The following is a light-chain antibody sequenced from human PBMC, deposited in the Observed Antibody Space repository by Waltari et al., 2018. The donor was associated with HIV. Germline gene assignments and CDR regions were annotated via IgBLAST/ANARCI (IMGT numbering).Light chain of an antibody. CDR2: NNN. V-gene: IGLV1-44*01. J-gene: IGLJ2*01. Sequence: QSVLTQPHSASGTPGQRVTISCSGSSSNIGRNTVSWYRQLPGTAPKLLMYNNNQLPSGVPDRFSGSKSGTSSSLAISGLQSEDEANYYCAAWDDSLNGVVFGGGTKLTVL. CDR1: SSNIGRNT. CDR3: AAWDDSLNGVV.